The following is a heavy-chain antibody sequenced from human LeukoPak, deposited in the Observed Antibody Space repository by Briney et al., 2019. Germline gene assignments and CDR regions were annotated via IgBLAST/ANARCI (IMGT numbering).Heavy chain of an antibody. CDR2: ISYDGSNK. D-gene: IGHD6-13*01. V-gene: IGHV3-30*01. Sequence: GRSLTLSCAASGFTFSSYALHWVRQAPGKGLEWVASISYDGSNKYYADSVEGRFTISRDNSRNTLYLQMNSLRPEDTAVCYCARDSGPHGIAAAGFDYSGQGTLVAVFS. CDR3: ARDSGPHGIAAAGFDY. CDR1: GFTFSSYA. J-gene: IGHJ4*02.